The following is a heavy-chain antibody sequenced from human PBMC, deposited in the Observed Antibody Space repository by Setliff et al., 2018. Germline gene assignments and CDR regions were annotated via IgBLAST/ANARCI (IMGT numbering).Heavy chain of an antibody. J-gene: IGHJ6*03. CDR2: TIPIVGTT. CDR3: VREGVDSRSSTDYRYYMDV. Sequence: SVKVSCKASGGTFSSYGISWVRQAPGQGLEWMGGTIPIVGTTDYAQKFRGRVTIITDESTSTAFMQLSSLRSEDTAVYYCVREGVDSRSSTDYRYYMDVWGKGTTVTVSS. V-gene: IGHV1-69*05. CDR1: GGTFSSYG. D-gene: IGHD3-22*01.